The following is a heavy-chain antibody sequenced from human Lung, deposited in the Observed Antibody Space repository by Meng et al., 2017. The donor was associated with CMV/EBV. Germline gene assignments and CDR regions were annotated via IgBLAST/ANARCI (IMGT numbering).Heavy chain of an antibody. V-gene: IGHV4-59*01. CDR2: IYYSGST. Sequence: SXTXSLTCTVSGGSISSYYWSWIRQPPGKGLEWIGYIYYSGSTNYNPSLKSRVTISVDTSKNQFSLKLSSVTAADTAVYYCARDGSLGYFDYLGQGTLVTVSS. J-gene: IGHJ4*02. CDR1: GGSISSYY. D-gene: IGHD5-12*01. CDR3: ARDGSLGYFDY.